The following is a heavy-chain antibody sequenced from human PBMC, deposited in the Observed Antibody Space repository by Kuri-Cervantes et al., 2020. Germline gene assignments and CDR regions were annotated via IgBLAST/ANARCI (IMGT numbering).Heavy chain of an antibody. CDR1: GYPISSGYY. V-gene: IGHV4-38-2*02. CDR3: AREDIAVAGGEGY. CDR2: IYYSGST. J-gene: IGHJ4*02. Sequence: GSLRLSCTVSGYPISSGYYWGWIRQPPGKGLEWIGSIYYSGSTYYNPSLKSRVTISVDTSKNQFSLKLSSVTAADTAVYYCAREDIAVAGGEGYWGQGTLVTVSS. D-gene: IGHD6-19*01.